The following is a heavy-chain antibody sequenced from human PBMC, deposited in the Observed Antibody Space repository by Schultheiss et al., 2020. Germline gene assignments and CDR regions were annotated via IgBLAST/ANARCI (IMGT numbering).Heavy chain of an antibody. D-gene: IGHD3-16*01. CDR3: ARAVPSPPFWVDYGMDV. J-gene: IGHJ6*02. CDR1: GGSISSYY. V-gene: IGHV4-59*12. CDR2: IYYSGST. Sequence: SETLSLTCTVSGGSISSYYWSWIRQPPGKGLEWIGYIYYSGSTNYNPSLKSRVTISVDTSKNQFSLKLSSVTAADTAVYYCARAVPSPPFWVDYGMDVWGQGTTV.